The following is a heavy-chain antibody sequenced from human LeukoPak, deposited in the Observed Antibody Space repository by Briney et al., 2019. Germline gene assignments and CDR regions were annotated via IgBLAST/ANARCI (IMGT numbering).Heavy chain of an antibody. D-gene: IGHD1-26*01. CDR3: ARDRGNSRWELLGFDY. CDR2: SSSSSTI. Sequence: GGSLRLSCAASGFTFSSYTMNWVRQAPGKGLEWVSYSSSSSTIYYVDSVKGRFTVSRDNAKNSLYLQMNSLRAEDTAVYYCARDRGNSRWELLGFDYWGQGTLVTVSS. V-gene: IGHV3-48*01. J-gene: IGHJ4*02. CDR1: GFTFSSYT.